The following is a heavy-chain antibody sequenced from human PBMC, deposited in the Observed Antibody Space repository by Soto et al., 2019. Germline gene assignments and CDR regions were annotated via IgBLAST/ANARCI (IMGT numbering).Heavy chain of an antibody. Sequence: SETLSLTCTVSGGSISSGDYYWSWIRQPPGKGLEWIGYIYYSGSTYYNPSLKSRVTISVDTSKNQFSLKLSSVTAADTAVYYCARGLNYYDSSGYWIYFDYWGQGTLVTV. J-gene: IGHJ4*02. CDR1: GGSISSGDYY. CDR2: IYYSGST. V-gene: IGHV4-30-4*01. D-gene: IGHD3-22*01. CDR3: ARGLNYYDSSGYWIYFDY.